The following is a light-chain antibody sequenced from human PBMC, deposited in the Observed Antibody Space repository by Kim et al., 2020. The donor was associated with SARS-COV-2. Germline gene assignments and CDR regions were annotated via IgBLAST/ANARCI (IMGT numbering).Light chain of an antibody. CDR2: DND. CDR1: NSDIGTNY. Sequence: GQKVTLSCSGTNSDIGTNYVSWYQQFPGPAPRLLIFDNDKRPSGIPVRFSGSKSGTSATLAITGLQTGDEADYYCGTWDTSLRGMFGGGTQLTVL. J-gene: IGLJ3*02. V-gene: IGLV1-51*01. CDR3: GTWDTSLRGM.